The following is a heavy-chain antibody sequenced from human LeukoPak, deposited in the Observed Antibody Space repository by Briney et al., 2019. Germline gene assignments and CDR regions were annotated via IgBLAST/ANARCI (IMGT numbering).Heavy chain of an antibody. CDR2: ISGGGGVT. CDR3: ARIKWAVAND. CDR1: GFTFSSYA. Sequence: GGSLRLSCAASGFTFSSYAMGWVRQAPGKGLEWVSVISGGGGVTSSADSVKGRFTISRDNSKSTLFLLMNSLRSDDTAVYYCARIKWAVANDWGQGTLVTVSS. D-gene: IGHD4-11*01. V-gene: IGHV3-23*01. J-gene: IGHJ4*02.